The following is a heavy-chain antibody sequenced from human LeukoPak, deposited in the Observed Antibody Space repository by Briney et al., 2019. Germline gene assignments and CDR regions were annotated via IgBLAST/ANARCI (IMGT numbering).Heavy chain of an antibody. D-gene: IGHD6-19*01. J-gene: IGHJ4*02. Sequence: GGSLRLSCAAFGFTFDDYTMHWVRQTPGKGLEWVSLVSWDGSSTYYADSVKGRFTISRDNSKNSLYLQMIGLRTEDTALYYCAKGEPTSSGWDPIDYWGQRALATVSS. CDR1: GFTFDDYT. V-gene: IGHV3-43*01. CDR2: VSWDGSST. CDR3: AKGEPTSSGWDPIDY.